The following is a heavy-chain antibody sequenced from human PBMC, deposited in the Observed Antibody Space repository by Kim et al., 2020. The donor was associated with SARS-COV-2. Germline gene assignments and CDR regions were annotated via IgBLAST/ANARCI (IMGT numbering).Heavy chain of an antibody. V-gene: IGHV3-23*01. CDR3: AKGGSGWYLYFDY. D-gene: IGHD6-19*01. J-gene: IGHJ4*02. Sequence: YADSMKGRFTISRDNSKNTLYLQMNSLRAEDTAVYYCAKGGSGWYLYFDYWGQGTLVTVSS.